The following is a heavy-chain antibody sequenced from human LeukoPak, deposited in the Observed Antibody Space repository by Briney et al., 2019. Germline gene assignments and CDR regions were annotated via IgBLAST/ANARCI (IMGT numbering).Heavy chain of an antibody. D-gene: IGHD6-13*01. CDR2: ISGSGSTT. Sequence: AGGSLRLSCAASGFTFSSYAMSWVRQAPGKGLEWISTISGSGSTTYYGDSVKGRFTISRDSSKNTLDLQMNSLRAEDTAVYYCAKKGSRTIATGGFDCWGQGTLVTVSS. J-gene: IGHJ4*02. CDR1: GFTFSSYA. V-gene: IGHV3-23*01. CDR3: AKKGSRTIATGGFDC.